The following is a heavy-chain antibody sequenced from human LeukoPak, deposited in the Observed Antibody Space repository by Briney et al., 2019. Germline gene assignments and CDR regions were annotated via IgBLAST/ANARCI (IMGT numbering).Heavy chain of an antibody. CDR3: ARDSWGSSGWYWGDYYYYMDV. V-gene: IGHV6-1*01. CDR1: GDSVSSNSAA. Sequence: SQTLSLTCAISGDSVSSNSAAWNWIRQSPSRGLEWLGRTYYRSKWYNDYAVSVKSRITINPDTSKNQFSLQLNSVTPEDTAVYYCARDSWGSSGWYWGDYYYYMDVWGKGTTVTVSS. D-gene: IGHD6-19*01. CDR2: TYYRSKWYN. J-gene: IGHJ6*03.